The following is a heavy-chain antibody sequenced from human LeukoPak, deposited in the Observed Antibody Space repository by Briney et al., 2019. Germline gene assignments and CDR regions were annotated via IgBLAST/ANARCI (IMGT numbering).Heavy chain of an antibody. CDR1: GGSISSYY. V-gene: IGHV4-34*01. CDR2: INHSGST. Sequence: SETLSLTCTVSGGSISSYYWSWIRQPPGKGLEWIGEINHSGSTNYNPSLKSRVTISVDTSKNQFSLKLSSVTAADTAVYYCARKRYDSSGYYYSRGPYFDYWGQGTLVTVSS. CDR3: ARKRYDSSGYYYSRGPYFDY. D-gene: IGHD3-22*01. J-gene: IGHJ4*02.